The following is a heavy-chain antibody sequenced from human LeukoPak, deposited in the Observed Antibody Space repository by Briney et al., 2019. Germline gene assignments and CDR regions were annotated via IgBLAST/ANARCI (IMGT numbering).Heavy chain of an antibody. D-gene: IGHD3-22*01. CDR1: GGSISSGSYY. CDR3: ARETPPYDNPDY. Sequence: PSETLSLTSTVSGGSISSGSYYWSWIRQPAGKGLEWIGRTHTTGSTNHNPSLKSRVTISMNTSENQFSLKLSSVTAADTAVYYCARETPPYDNPDYWGQGALVTVSS. J-gene: IGHJ4*02. V-gene: IGHV4-61*02. CDR2: THTTGST.